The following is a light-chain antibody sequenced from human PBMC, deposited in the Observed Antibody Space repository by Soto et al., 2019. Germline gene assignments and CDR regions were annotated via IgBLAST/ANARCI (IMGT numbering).Light chain of an antibody. CDR2: DTS. CDR3: QHYGSPRT. CDR1: QSVNNYY. V-gene: IGKV3-20*01. J-gene: IGKJ1*01. Sequence: EIVLTQSPGTLSLSPGDRATLSCRASQSVNNYYLAWYQQKPGQAPRLLIYDTSPRATGIPDRFIGSRSGTDFPLTISRLEPEDFAMYSCQHYGSPRTFDQGTKVEIK.